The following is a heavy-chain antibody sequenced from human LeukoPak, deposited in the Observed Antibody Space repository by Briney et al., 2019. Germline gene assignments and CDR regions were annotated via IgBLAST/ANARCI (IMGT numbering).Heavy chain of an antibody. CDR1: IGSISSSKW. J-gene: IGHJ6*02. V-gene: IGHV4-4*02. D-gene: IGHD1/OR15-1a*01. CDR2: IYLYGTT. Sequence: SETLSLTCSVSIGSISSSKWRSWVRQSPVKGLEWIGEIYLYGTTNYNPSFTSRVTMSVDRSRNQFSLKLTSVTAADTAVYYCARQKWEQQGRDYYFNGLDVWGPGTTVIVSS. CDR3: ARQKWEQQGRDYYFNGLDV.